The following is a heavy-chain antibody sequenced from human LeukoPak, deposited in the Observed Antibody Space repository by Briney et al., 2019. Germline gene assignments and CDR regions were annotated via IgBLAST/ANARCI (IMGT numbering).Heavy chain of an antibody. J-gene: IGHJ4*02. CDR3: AEWKGGGNPAGY. V-gene: IGHV3-30*02. CDR2: IRYDGSNK. D-gene: IGHD4-23*01. Sequence: GGSLRLSCAASGFTFSSYGMHWVRQAPGKGLEWVAFIRYDGSNKYYAESVKGRFTISRDNSKDTLYLQMNSLIAEDTAVYYCAEWKGGGNPAGYWGQGTLVTVSS. CDR1: GFTFSSYG.